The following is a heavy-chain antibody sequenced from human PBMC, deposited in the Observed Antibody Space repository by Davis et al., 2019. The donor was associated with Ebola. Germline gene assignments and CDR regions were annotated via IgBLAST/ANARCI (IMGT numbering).Heavy chain of an antibody. V-gene: IGHV4-59*05. Sequence: SETLSLTCTVSGGSISSYYWSWIRQPPGKGVEWIGSIYYSGSTYYNPSLKSRVTISVDTSKNQFSLKLSSVTAADTAVYYCARSGGVIHYWGQGTLVTVSS. J-gene: IGHJ4*02. D-gene: IGHD3-16*02. CDR1: GGSISSYY. CDR3: ARSGGVIHY. CDR2: IYYSGST.